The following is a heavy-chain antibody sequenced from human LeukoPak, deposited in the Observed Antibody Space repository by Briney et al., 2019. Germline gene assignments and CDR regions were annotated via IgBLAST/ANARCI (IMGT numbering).Heavy chain of an antibody. D-gene: IGHD3-22*01. CDR2: IIPIFGTA. CDR1: GGTFSSYA. V-gene: IGHV1-69*13. Sequence: SVKVSCKASGGTFSSYAISWVRQAPGQGLEWMGGIIPIFGTANYAQKFQGRVTITADESTSTAYMELSGLRSEDTAVYYCAREWVLTYYYDSSGYYDYWGQGTLVTVSS. J-gene: IGHJ4*02. CDR3: AREWVLTYYYDSSGYYDY.